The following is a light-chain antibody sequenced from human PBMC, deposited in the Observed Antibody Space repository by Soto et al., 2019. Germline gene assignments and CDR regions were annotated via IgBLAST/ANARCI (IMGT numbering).Light chain of an antibody. CDR3: QQRSNWPPVT. CDR1: QSVSTSY. CDR2: DAF. Sequence: IVLTQSPGTLSLSPGERATLSCRASQSVSTSYVAWYQQKFGQAPRLLIYDAFSRATGIPDRFSASGSGTDFTLTISSLEPEDFAVYYCQQRSNWPPVTFGQGTKVDIK. V-gene: IGKV3D-20*02. J-gene: IGKJ1*01.